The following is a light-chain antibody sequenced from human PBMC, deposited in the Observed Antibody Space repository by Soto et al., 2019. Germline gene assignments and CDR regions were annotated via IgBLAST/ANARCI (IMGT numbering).Light chain of an antibody. CDR2: VAS. CDR3: QQYNNWPSIT. J-gene: IGKJ5*01. V-gene: IGKV3-15*01. CDR1: QSVNQK. Sequence: IVLTQSPATLSVSQGERATLSCRASQSVNQKLGWYQQKPGQAPRLLIYVASYRATGIPARFSGSGSGTEYTLTISNLQAEDFAVYYCQQYNNWPSITFGQGTRLEIK.